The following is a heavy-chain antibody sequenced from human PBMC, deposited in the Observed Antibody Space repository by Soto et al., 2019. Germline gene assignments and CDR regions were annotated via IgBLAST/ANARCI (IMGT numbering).Heavy chain of an antibody. D-gene: IGHD3-9*01. CDR1: GYTFTNFG. CDR2: INPSGGST. V-gene: IGHV1-46*01. CDR3: ARSDFDWLSEARYYFDY. Sequence: GASVKVSCKASGYTFTNFGISWVRQAPGQGLEWMGIINPSGGSTTYAQSFQGRVTMTRDTSTSTVYMELSSLRSEDTAVYYCARSDFDWLSEARYYFDYWGQGTLVTVSS. J-gene: IGHJ4*02.